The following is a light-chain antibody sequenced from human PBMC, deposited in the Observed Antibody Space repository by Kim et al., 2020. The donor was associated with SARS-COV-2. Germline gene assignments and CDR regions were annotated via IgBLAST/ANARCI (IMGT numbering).Light chain of an antibody. CDR2: GKN. CDR3: NSRDSSGNHVV. Sequence: SSELTQDPAVSVALGQTVRITCQGDSLRNYYASWYQQKPGQAPVLVIYGKNNRPSGIPDRFSGSSSGNTASLTITGALAEDEADYYCNSRDSSGNHVVFG. J-gene: IGLJ2*01. CDR1: SLRNYY. V-gene: IGLV3-19*01.